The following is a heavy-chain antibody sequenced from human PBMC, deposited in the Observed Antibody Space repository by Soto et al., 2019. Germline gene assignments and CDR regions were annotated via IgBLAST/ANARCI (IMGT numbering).Heavy chain of an antibody. Sequence: GGSLRLSCAASGFGFSTHALSWVRQAPGKGLEWLSSITNTGITTHYADSVKGRFTISRENSRNTLHLQMNNLRVDDTAVYYCAKGFDYGDTNHIDHWGQGTLVTVSS. CDR3: AKGFDYGDTNHIDH. CDR1: GFGFSTHA. J-gene: IGHJ4*02. CDR2: ITNTGITT. V-gene: IGHV3-23*01. D-gene: IGHD4-17*01.